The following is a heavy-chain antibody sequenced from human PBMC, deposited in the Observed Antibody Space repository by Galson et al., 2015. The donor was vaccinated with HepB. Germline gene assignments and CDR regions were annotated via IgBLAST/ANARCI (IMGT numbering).Heavy chain of an antibody. CDR1: GFTFNTNV. V-gene: IGHV3-30-3*01. D-gene: IGHD5-18*01. CDR2: ISYDGNNE. Sequence: SLRLSCAASGFTFNTNVMHWVRQAPGKGLEWVAAISYDGNNEYYTDSVKGRFTVSRDNSKDTLYLQMDSLRPEDTAVYRCTTEPRDTAFDWGRGTLVTVSS. CDR3: TTEPRDTAFD. J-gene: IGHJ4*02.